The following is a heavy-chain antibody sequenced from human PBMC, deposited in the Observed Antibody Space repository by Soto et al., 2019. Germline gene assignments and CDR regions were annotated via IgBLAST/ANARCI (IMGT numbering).Heavy chain of an antibody. CDR1: GVPISGSDYH. CDR3: ARGSAAKRYFDL. Sequence: QVQLHESGPELVKPSQTPALMCTVSGVPISGSDYHWSWIRQSPGQVLEWIGYIFTSGATHYNSSLGSRITMSVETSKSQFSLRLTAVTAADTAVYFCARGSAAKRYFDLWGRGTLVTVSS. D-gene: IGHD5-18*01. J-gene: IGHJ2*01. V-gene: IGHV4-30-4*01. CDR2: IFTSGAT.